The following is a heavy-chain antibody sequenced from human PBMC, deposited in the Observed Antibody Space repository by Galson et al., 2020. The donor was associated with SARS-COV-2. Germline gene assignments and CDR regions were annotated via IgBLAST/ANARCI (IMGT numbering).Heavy chain of an antibody. CDR2: IRGDGSET. CDR1: GFTFNDFW. J-gene: IGHJ4*02. V-gene: IGHV3-7*01. CDR3: TREGWQGGY. D-gene: IGHD6-19*01. Sequence: GGSLRLSCAVSGFTFNDFWMSWVRQAPGKGLEWVANIRGDGSETNYVDSVKGRFSISRDNDMNSLFLQMNSLRVEDTATYYCTREGWQGGYWGQGTRVTVSS.